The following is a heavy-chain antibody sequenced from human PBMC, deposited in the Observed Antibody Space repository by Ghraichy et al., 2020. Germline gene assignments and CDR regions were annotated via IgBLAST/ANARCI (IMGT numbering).Heavy chain of an antibody. J-gene: IGHJ3*02. CDR3: VRGGGQWELTFSSI. D-gene: IGHD1-26*01. Sequence: GGSLRLSCVASGFSLSNYAMIWVRQAPGKGLEWVAPITPSGGGTHYADSVKGRFTISRDNSKNTLYLQMNSLRDDDTGIYYCVRGGGQWELTFSSIWGQGTMVTVSS. CDR2: ITPSGGGT. V-gene: IGHV3-23*01. CDR1: GFSLSNYA.